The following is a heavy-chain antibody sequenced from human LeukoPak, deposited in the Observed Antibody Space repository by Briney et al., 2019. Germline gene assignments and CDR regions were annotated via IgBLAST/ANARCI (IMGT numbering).Heavy chain of an antibody. Sequence: SVKVSCKASGGTLSSYAISWVRQAPGQGLEWMGGIIPIFGTANYAQKFQGRVTITADESTSTAYMELSSLRSEDTAVYYCARVGDCSGGSCYADYWGQGTLVTVSS. V-gene: IGHV1-69*13. CDR2: IIPIFGTA. D-gene: IGHD2-15*01. CDR1: GGTLSSYA. CDR3: ARVGDCSGGSCYADY. J-gene: IGHJ4*02.